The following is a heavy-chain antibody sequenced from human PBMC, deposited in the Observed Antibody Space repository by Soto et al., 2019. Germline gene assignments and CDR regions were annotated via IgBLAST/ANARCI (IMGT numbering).Heavy chain of an antibody. V-gene: IGHV4-31*03. CDR2: IYYSGST. CDR3: GEIPVYYGSEN. Sequence: QVQLQESGPGLVKPSQTMSLTCTVSGGSISSGGYYWSWIRQHPGKGLEWIGYIYYSGSTYYNPSLKSRVTISVDTSKNQFSLKLSSATAADTAVYYCGEIPVYYGSENWGQGTLVTVSS. J-gene: IGHJ4*02. CDR1: GGSISSGGYY. D-gene: IGHD3-10*01.